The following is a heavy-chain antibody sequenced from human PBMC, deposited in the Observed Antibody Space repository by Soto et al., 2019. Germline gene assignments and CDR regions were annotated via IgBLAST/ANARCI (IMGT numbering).Heavy chain of an antibody. D-gene: IGHD6-13*01. V-gene: IGHV1-69*13. CDR3: ALEQQLVRRWFDP. CDR2: IIPIFGTA. J-gene: IGHJ5*02. Sequence: ASVKVSCKASGGTFSSYAISWVRQAPGQGLEWMGGIIPIFGTANYAQKFQGRVTITADESTSTAYMELSSLRSEDTAVYYCALEQQLVRRWFDPWGQGTLVTVSS. CDR1: GGTFSSYA.